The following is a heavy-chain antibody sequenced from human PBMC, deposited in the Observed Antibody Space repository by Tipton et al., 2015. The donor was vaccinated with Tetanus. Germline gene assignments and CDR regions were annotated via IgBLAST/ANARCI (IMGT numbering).Heavy chain of an antibody. CDR1: GFTFDDYA. V-gene: IGHV3-9*01. CDR3: AKDIDYYGSGSYYKRVPYGMDV. CDR2: ISWNSGSI. J-gene: IGHJ6*02. Sequence: SLRLSCAASGFTFDDYAMHWVRQAPGKGLEWVSGISWNSGSIGYADSVKGRFTISRDNAKNSLYLQMNSLRAEDTALYYCAKDIDYYGSGSYYKRVPYGMDVWGQGTTVTVSS. D-gene: IGHD3-10*01.